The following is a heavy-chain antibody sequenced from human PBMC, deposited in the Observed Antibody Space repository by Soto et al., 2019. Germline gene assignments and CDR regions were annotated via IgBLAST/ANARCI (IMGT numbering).Heavy chain of an antibody. CDR1: GGSFSGYY. Sequence: SETLSLTCAVYGGSFSGYYWSWIRQPPGKGLEWIGEINHSGSTNYNPSLKSRVTISVDTSKNQFSLKLSSVTAADTAVYYCQGGPTVTTFDYWGQGTLVTVSS. J-gene: IGHJ4*02. D-gene: IGHD4-17*01. V-gene: IGHV4-34*01. CDR3: QGGPTVTTFDY. CDR2: INHSGST.